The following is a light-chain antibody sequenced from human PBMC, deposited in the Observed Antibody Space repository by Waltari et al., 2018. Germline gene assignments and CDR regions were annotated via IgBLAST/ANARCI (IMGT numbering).Light chain of an antibody. CDR3: CSYAGRYTHVV. V-gene: IGLV2-11*01. Sequence: QSALTQPRSVSGSPGQSVTISFTGTSSSVGGYYYVSWYQHHPGKAPKLIICDVTKRPSGVPDRFSGSKSGNTASLTISGLQAEDEADYYCCSYAGRYTHVVFGGGTKLTVL. CDR1: SSSVGGYYY. J-gene: IGLJ2*01. CDR2: DVT.